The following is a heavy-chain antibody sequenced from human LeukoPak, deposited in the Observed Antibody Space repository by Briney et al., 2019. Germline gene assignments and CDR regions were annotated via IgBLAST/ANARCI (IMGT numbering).Heavy chain of an antibody. Sequence: GASVKVSCKASGYTFTGYYMHWVRQAPGQGLEWMGWINPNSGGTNYAQKFQGRVTMTRDTSISTAYMELSRLRSDDTAVYYCARGYDYVWGSYRQTFDYWGQGTLVTVSS. D-gene: IGHD3-16*02. CDR3: ARGYDYVWGSYRQTFDY. CDR2: INPNSGGT. J-gene: IGHJ4*02. V-gene: IGHV1-2*02. CDR1: GYTFTGYY.